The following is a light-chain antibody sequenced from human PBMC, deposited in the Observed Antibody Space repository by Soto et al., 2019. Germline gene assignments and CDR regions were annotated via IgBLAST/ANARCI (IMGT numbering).Light chain of an antibody. CDR2: GAS. Sequence: EIVWTQSPGALSVAPGETVTLSCRASEAINNNFVAWYQQRPGQVPRLLMYGASIRVSGVPDRISGRRSGTGFILNIARVAPEDSAVYFCQQYHLSPLTFGGGTQV. J-gene: IGKJ4*01. CDR1: EAINNNF. CDR3: QQYHLSPLT. V-gene: IGKV3-20*01.